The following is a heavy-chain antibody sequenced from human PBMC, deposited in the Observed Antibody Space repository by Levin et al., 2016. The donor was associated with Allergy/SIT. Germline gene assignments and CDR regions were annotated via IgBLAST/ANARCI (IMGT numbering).Heavy chain of an antibody. CDR2: IYYSEST. Sequence: PGKGLEWIASIYYSESTFYNPSLNSRVTISLDTSKNQFSLKLSSVTAADTAAYYCARLGSTLTTRYYYYYMDVWGKGTTVTVSS. CDR3: ARLGSTLTTRYYYYYMDV. D-gene: IGHD4-11*01. V-gene: IGHV4-39*01. J-gene: IGHJ6*03.